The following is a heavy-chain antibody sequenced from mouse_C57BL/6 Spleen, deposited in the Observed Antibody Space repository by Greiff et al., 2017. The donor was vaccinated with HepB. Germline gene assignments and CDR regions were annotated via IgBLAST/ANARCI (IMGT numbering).Heavy chain of an antibody. D-gene: IGHD1-1*01. Sequence: QVQLKESGPGILQSSQTLSLTCSFSGFSLSTSGMGVSWIRQPSGKGLEWLAHIYWDDDKRYNPSLKSRLTISKDTSRNQVFLKITSVDTADTATYYCARRDYYGSSSSYWYFDVWGTGTTVTVSS. CDR2: IYWDDDK. J-gene: IGHJ1*03. CDR1: GFSLSTSGMG. CDR3: ARRDYYGSSSSYWYFDV. V-gene: IGHV8-12*01.